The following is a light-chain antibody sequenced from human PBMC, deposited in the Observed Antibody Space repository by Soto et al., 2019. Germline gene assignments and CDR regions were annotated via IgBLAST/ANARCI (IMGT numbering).Light chain of an antibody. V-gene: IGKV3-20*01. CDR3: QQYGSPPWA. CDR1: QSVSSSY. Sequence: EIVLTQSPGTLSLSPGERATLSCRASQSVSSSYLAWYQQKPGQAPRLLIYGASSRATGIPDRFSGSGSGTDFTLTISRLEPEDLAVYYRQQYGSPPWAFGQGTKVEIK. J-gene: IGKJ1*01. CDR2: GAS.